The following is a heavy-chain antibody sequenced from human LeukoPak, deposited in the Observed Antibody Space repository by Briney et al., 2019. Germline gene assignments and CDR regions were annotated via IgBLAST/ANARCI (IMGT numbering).Heavy chain of an antibody. V-gene: IGHV1-18*01. CDR2: ISAYNGNT. CDR1: GYTFTSYG. J-gene: IGHJ4*02. Sequence: ASVKVSCKASGYTFTSYGISWVRQAPGQGLEWMGWISAYNGNTNYAQKLQGRVTMTTDTSTSTAYMELRSLRSDDTAVYYCARVRLYGSGSGDFDYWGQGTLVTVSS. CDR3: ARVRLYGSGSGDFDY. D-gene: IGHD3-10*01.